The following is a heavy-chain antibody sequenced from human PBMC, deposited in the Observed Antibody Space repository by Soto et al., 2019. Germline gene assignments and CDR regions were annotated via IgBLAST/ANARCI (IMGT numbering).Heavy chain of an antibody. CDR1: GGSISSGGYY. Sequence: SETLSLTCTVSGGSISSGGYYWSWIRQHPGKGLEWIGYIYYSGSTYYNPSLKSRVTISVDTSKNQFSLKLSSVTAADTAVCYCASIPFITGTTAHAVDIWGQGTMVTVSS. D-gene: IGHD1-7*01. V-gene: IGHV4-31*02. CDR2: IYYSGST. CDR3: ASIPFITGTTAHAVDI. J-gene: IGHJ3*02.